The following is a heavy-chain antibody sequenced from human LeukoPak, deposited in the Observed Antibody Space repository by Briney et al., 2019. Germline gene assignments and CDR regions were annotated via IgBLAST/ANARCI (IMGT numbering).Heavy chain of an antibody. CDR2: ISYDGSNK. V-gene: IGHV3-30*18. D-gene: IGHD3-10*01. J-gene: IGHJ4*02. CDR1: GFTFSSYG. CDR3: AKDYYYGSGYFDY. Sequence: GGSLRLSCAASGFTFSSYGMHWVRQAPGKGLEWVAVISYDGSNKYYADSVKGRFTISRDNSKNTLYLQMNSLRAEDTAVYYCAKDYYYGSGYFDYWGRGTLVTVSS.